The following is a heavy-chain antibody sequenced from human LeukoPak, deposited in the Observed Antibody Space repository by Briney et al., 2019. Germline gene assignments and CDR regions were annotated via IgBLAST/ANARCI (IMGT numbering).Heavy chain of an antibody. CDR2: IYYNGSP. Sequence: SETLSLTCTVSGGSISPYYWSWIRQPPGKGLEWIAYIYYNGSPNYNPSLKSRATISVDLSRNQFSLKLSSVTAADTAVYYCARLTPIAAARPLFDPWGQGTLVTVSS. CDR3: ARLTPIAAARPLFDP. D-gene: IGHD6-13*01. V-gene: IGHV4-59*08. CDR1: GGSISPYY. J-gene: IGHJ5*02.